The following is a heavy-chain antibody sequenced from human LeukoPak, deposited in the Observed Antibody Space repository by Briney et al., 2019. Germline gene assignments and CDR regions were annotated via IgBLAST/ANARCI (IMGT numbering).Heavy chain of an antibody. Sequence: ASVKVSCKVSGYTLTELSMHWVRQAPGKGLEWMGGFDPEDGETIYAQKFQGRVTMTEDTSTDTAYMELSSLRSEDTAVYYCATVYSGSYPDAFDIWGQGTMVTVSS. CDR3: ATVYSGSYPDAFDI. D-gene: IGHD1-26*01. CDR2: FDPEDGET. J-gene: IGHJ3*02. CDR1: GYTLTELS. V-gene: IGHV1-24*01.